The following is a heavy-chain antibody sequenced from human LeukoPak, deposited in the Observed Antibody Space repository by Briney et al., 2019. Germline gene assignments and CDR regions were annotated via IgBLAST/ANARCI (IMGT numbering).Heavy chain of an antibody. J-gene: IGHJ6*03. Sequence: SETLSLTCTVSGGSMSGQYWSWIRRPPGKGLEWMGNMYYGGSTNYNPSLKSRVTISIGTSKNQFSLKLSSVTAADTAVYYCARRLDDMDVWGKGTTVTVSS. V-gene: IGHV4-59*08. D-gene: IGHD4-11*01. CDR1: GGSMSGQY. CDR3: ARRLDDMDV. CDR2: MYYGGST.